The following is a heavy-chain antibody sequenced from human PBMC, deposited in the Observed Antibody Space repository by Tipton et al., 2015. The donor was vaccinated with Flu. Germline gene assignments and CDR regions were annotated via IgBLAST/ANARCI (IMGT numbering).Heavy chain of an antibody. J-gene: IGHJ6*02. D-gene: IGHD3-22*01. Sequence: SLRLSCAASGFRIDGFAMHWVRQAPGKGLEWVSGMSWHSEDIGYADSVKGRFTISRDNAKNSLYLQMNSLRVEDTALYYCARGKTFHDTCFPGHGMDVWGQGTTVTVSS. V-gene: IGHV3-9*01. CDR3: ARGKTFHDTCFPGHGMDV. CDR2: MSWHSEDI. CDR1: GFRIDGFA.